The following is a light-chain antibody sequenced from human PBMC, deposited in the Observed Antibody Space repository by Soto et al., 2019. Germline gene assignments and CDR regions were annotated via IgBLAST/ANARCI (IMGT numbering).Light chain of an antibody. V-gene: IGLV2-14*01. J-gene: IGLJ1*01. CDR2: EVS. CDR1: SSDVGGYNY. CDR3: SSYTSSSTPYV. Sequence: QSVLTQPASVSGSPGQSITISCTGTSSDVGGYNYVSWYQQHPGKATKLMIYEVSNRPSGVSNRFSGSKSGNTASLTISGLQADDEADYYCSSYTSSSTPYVFGTGTKLTVL.